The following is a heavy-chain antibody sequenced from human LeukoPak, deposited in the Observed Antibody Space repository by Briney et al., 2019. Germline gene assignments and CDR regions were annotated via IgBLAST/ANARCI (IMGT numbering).Heavy chain of an antibody. D-gene: IGHD1-26*01. Sequence: GGSLRLSCAASGFTFSSYEMNWVRQAPGKGLEWVSYISSSGSTIYYADSVKGRFTISRDNAKNSLYLQMNSLRAEDTAVYCCARPDTIVGAYYYFDYWGQGTLVTVSS. V-gene: IGHV3-48*03. CDR1: GFTFSSYE. J-gene: IGHJ4*02. CDR3: ARPDTIVGAYYYFDY. CDR2: ISSSGSTI.